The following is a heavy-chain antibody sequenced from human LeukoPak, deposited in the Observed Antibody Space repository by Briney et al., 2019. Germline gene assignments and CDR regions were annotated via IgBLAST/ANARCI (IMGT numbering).Heavy chain of an antibody. J-gene: IGHJ4*02. CDR2: ISNDGSEK. CDR3: ARDGGFTRGWTYGAGDY. D-gene: IGHD3-10*01. V-gene: IGHV3-30*04. CDR1: GFTFSSYV. Sequence: PGRSLRLSCAASGFTFSSYVMHWVRQAPGNGLECVAVISNDGSEKYYADSVKGRFTISRDNSKNTLYLQMNSLGPEDTALYYCARDGGFTRGWTYGAGDYWGQGTLVAVSS.